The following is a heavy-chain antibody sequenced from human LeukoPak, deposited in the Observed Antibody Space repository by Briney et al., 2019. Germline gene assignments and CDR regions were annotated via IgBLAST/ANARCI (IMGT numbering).Heavy chain of an antibody. D-gene: IGHD5-18*01. J-gene: IGHJ4*02. CDR3: VKGSDTAMVPFDY. CDR2: ISSNGGST. CDR1: GFTFSSYA. Sequence: GGSLGLSCSASGFTFSSYAMHWVRQAPGKGLEYVSAISSNGGSTYYADSVKGRFTISRDNSKNTLYLQMSSLRAEDTAVYYCVKGSDTAMVPFDYWGQGTLVTVSS. V-gene: IGHV3-64D*06.